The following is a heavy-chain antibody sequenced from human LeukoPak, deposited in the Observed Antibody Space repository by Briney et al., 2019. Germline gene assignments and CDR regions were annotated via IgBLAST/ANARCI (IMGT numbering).Heavy chain of an antibody. J-gene: IGHJ2*01. CDR1: GFTFDDYA. CDR3: ARSRGDPQVYWYFDL. D-gene: IGHD3-10*01. CDR2: ISSSGGRT. Sequence: GRSLRLSCAASGFTFDDYAMHWVRQAPGKGLEYVSVISSSGGRTYYGNSVKGRFTVSRDNSKNTVYLQMASLRAEDMAVYYCARSRGDPQVYWYFDLWGRGTLVTVSS. V-gene: IGHV3-64*01.